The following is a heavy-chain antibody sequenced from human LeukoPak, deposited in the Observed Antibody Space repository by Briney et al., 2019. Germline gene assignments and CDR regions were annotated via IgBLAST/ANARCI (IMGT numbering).Heavy chain of an antibody. Sequence: SETLSLTCTVSGGPISSGGFFWSWIRQHPGKGLEWIGYTSYSGGTYYNPSLQSRVSISVDTSKNQFSLKLSSVTAADTAVYYCARDNSGGYDRFDYWGQGTLVTVSS. D-gene: IGHD6-19*01. CDR3: ARDNSGGYDRFDY. V-gene: IGHV4-31*03. CDR2: TSYSGGT. J-gene: IGHJ4*02. CDR1: GGPISSGGFF.